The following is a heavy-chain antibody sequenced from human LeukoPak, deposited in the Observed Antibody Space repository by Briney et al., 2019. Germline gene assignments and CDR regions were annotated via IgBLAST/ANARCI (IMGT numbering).Heavy chain of an antibody. CDR1: GFTFSNDC. D-gene: IGHD2-2*01. J-gene: IGHJ4*02. CDR3: TPGPGIVVVPAAMLEDY. V-gene: IGHV3-15*01. CDR2: IKSRTDVVTT. Sequence: PGGSLRLSCAASGFTFSNDCMSWVRQPPGKGLEWVGRIKSRTDVVTTDYAAPVTGRLTTSRDDSTNTLYLQMNSLKTAGTAVYYSTPGPGIVVVPAAMLEDYWGQGTLVTV.